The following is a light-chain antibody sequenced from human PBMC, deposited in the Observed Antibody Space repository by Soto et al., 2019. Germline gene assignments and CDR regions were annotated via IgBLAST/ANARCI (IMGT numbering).Light chain of an antibody. Sequence: IVMTQSPASLTVSLGERATIHCKSSQTVFTGSNNKNYLAWYQHKPGQAPKLLMYWATARESGVPDRFRGSGFGTEFTLTITSVQAEDVAVYYCHQYFTLPSFGGGTKVDIK. J-gene: IGKJ4*01. CDR2: WAT. CDR1: QTVFTGSNNKNY. CDR3: HQYFTLPS. V-gene: IGKV4-1*01.